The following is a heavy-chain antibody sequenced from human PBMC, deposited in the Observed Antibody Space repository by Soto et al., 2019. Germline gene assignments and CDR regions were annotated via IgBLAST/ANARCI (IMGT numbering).Heavy chain of an antibody. J-gene: IGHJ4*02. D-gene: IGHD6-19*01. CDR3: AKEGALSGCTYGDS. V-gene: IGHV3-30*18. Sequence: QVQLVESGGGVVQPGRSLRLSCAASGFTFSTYGMHWVRQAPGKGLEWVAVISYDGNEKHYADSVEGRFTISRDNSKDTLSLQMNSLSAKDTAVYYCAKEGALSGCTYGDSWGQGTLVTVSS. CDR2: ISYDGNEK. CDR1: GFTFSTYG.